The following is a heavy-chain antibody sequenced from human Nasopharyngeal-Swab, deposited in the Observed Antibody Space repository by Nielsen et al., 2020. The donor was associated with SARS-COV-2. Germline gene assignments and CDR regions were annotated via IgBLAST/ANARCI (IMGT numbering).Heavy chain of an antibody. CDR3: ERGFDY. CDR2: IYYNGTT. J-gene: IGHJ4*02. CDR1: ACSISTYY. Sequence: SDTLSLTFTASACSISTYYWSRIPQPPGKGLNWIGYIYYNGTTNYNTYPKSRVTISVHTPKNQFSLKLSSVTAADTAVYYCERGFDYWGQGTLVTVSS. V-gene: IGHV4-59*13.